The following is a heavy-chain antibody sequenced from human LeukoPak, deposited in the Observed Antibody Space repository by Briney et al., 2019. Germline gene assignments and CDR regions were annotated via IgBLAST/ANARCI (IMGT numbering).Heavy chain of an antibody. CDR3: ARPQYSYSYYGMDV. D-gene: IGHD5-18*01. J-gene: IGHJ6*02. CDR2: IYYSGST. Sequence: PSETLSLTCTVSGGSITSSSYYWGWIRQPPGKGLEWIGSIYYSGSTYYNPSLKSRVTISVDTSKNQFSLKLSSVTAADTAVYYCARPQYSYSYYGMDVWGQGTTVIVSS. CDR1: GGSITSSSYY. V-gene: IGHV4-39*01.